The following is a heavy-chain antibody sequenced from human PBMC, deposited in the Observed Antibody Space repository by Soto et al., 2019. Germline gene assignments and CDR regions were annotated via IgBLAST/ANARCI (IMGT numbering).Heavy chain of an antibody. CDR2: TCYRSKWYY. D-gene: IGHD1-26*01. J-gene: IGHJ4*01. Sequence: SQTLSLTGAITGDSVSSNSAGWSWVRQSPSRGLEWLGRTCYRSKWYYEYAVSVRGRITINPDTSKNQYSLQLNSVTPEDTAVYFCARGEQYSGRIFDYWGQGTLVTVSS. V-gene: IGHV6-1*01. CDR1: GDSVSSNSAG. CDR3: ARGEQYSGRIFDY.